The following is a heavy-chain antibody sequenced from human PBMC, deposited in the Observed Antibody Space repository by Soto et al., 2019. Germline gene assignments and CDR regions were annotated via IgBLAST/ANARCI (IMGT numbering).Heavy chain of an antibody. Sequence: ASVKVSCKASGYTFTGYYMHWVRQAPGQGLEWMGWINPNSGGTNYAQKFQGRVTMTRDTSISTAYMELSRLRSDDTAVYYCARALFYQGSDSRGYYFDACEIWGPGTLGTVSS. CDR2: INPNSGGT. J-gene: IGHJ3*02. D-gene: IGHD3-22*01. V-gene: IGHV1-2*02. CDR3: ARALFYQGSDSRGYYFDACEI. CDR1: GYTFTGYY.